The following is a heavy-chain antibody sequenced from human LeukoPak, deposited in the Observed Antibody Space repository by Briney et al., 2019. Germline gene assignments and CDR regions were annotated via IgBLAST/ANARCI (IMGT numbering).Heavy chain of an antibody. CDR3: ARGGAHCSSTSCYWNNWFDP. V-gene: IGHV3-7*01. J-gene: IGHJ5*02. Sequence: GRPLRLSCAASGFTFGSYWRSWVRHAPGKGLEWVANIKQDGSEKYSADSVKGRFTISRDNAKNSLYLQMNSLRAEDTAVYYCARGGAHCSSTSCYWNNWFDPWGQGTLVTVSS. D-gene: IGHD2-2*01. CDR1: GFTFGSYW. CDR2: IKQDGSEK.